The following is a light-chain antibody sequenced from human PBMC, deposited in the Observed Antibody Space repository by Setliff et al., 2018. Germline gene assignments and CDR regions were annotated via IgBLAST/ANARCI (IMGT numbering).Light chain of an antibody. CDR2: DVS. Sequence: SVLTQPASVSGSPGQSITISCTGTSSDIGGYNYVSWCQQHPGKAPKLMIYDVSQRPSGVSNRFSGSKSGNTASLTISGLQAEDEADYYCISYTNSSTYVVFGGGTKVTVL. J-gene: IGLJ2*01. CDR3: ISYTNSSTYVV. CDR1: SSDIGGYNY. V-gene: IGLV2-14*03.